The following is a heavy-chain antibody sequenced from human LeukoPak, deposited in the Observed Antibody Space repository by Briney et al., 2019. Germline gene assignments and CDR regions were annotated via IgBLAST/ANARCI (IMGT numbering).Heavy chain of an antibody. J-gene: IGHJ3*02. CDR2: ISSNGGST. CDR3: GLAAYYYDSSGSDDAFDI. D-gene: IGHD3-22*01. CDR1: GFNFNNYA. V-gene: IGHV3-64D*08. Sequence: GGSLRLSCSASGFNFNNYAMNWVRQAPGKGLEYVSAISSNGGSTYYADSVKGRCTISRDNSKNTLYLQMSSLRAEDTAVYYCGLAAYYYDSSGSDDAFDIWGQGKTVIVSS.